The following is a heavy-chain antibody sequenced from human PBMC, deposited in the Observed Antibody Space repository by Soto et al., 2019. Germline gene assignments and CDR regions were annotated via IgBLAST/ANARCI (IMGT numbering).Heavy chain of an antibody. V-gene: IGHV3-72*01. Sequence: EVQLVESGGDLVQPGGSLRLSCAASGFSFSDHYMDWVRQAPGKGLEWVGRTRNKANSYTTEYAASVKGRFTVSRDESKNTLNLQMNRLKTEDTAVYYCARVSLRWQDGWYVWGHGTTVTVCS. J-gene: IGHJ6*02. D-gene: IGHD3-3*01. CDR2: TRNKANSYTT. CDR3: ARVSLRWQDGWYV. CDR1: GFSFSDHY.